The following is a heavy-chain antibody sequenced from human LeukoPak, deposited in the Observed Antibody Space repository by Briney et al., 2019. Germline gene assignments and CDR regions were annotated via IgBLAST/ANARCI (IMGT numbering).Heavy chain of an antibody. CDR2: ISYDGSNK. D-gene: IGHD4-17*01. J-gene: IGHJ3*02. CDR3: ARIPPRDYVDAFDI. V-gene: IGHV3-30-3*01. CDR1: GFPFSSYA. Sequence: GSLRLSCAASGFPFSSYAMHWVRQAPGKGLEWVAVISYDGSNKYYADSVKGRFTISRDNSKNTLYLQMNSLRAEDTAVYYCARIPPRDYVDAFDIWGQGTMVTVSS.